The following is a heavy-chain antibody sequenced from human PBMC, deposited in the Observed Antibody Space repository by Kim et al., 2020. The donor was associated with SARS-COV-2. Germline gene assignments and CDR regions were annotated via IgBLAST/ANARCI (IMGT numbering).Heavy chain of an antibody. CDR3: ARSYGSGTYYNDY. V-gene: IGHV1-3*01. CDR2: INAGNGDT. D-gene: IGHD3-10*01. CDR1: GYTFTSYA. Sequence: ASVKVSCKASGYTFTSYAVHWVRQAPGQRLEWMGWINAGNGDTKYSQKFQGRVSITRDTSASTAYMELTSLTSEDTAVYYCARSYGSGTYYNDYWGQGTLVTVSS. J-gene: IGHJ4*02.